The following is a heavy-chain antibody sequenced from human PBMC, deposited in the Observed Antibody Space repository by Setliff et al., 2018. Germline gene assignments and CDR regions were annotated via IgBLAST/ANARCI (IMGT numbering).Heavy chain of an antibody. Sequence: NPSETLSLTCTVSGGSISSGSYYWSWIRQPAGKGLEWIGRIYTSGSTNYNPSLESRVTISVDTSKNQFSLRLNSATAADTAVYYCARVSRTIVAARGFDYWGQGTLVTVSS. J-gene: IGHJ4*02. CDR3: ARVSRTIVAARGFDY. D-gene: IGHD1-26*01. CDR1: GGSISSGSYY. CDR2: IYTSGST. V-gene: IGHV4-61*02.